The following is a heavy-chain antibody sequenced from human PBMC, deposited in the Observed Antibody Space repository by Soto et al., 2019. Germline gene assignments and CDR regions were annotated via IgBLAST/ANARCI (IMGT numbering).Heavy chain of an antibody. D-gene: IGHD5-18*01. Sequence: SETLSLTCTVSGGSISSSSYYWGWIRQPPGKGLEWIGSIYYSGSTYYNPSLKSRVTISVDTSKNQFSLKLSSVTAADTAVYYCARRRLPLWEPIDYWGQGTLVTVSS. V-gene: IGHV4-39*01. CDR3: ARRRLPLWEPIDY. CDR2: IYYSGST. J-gene: IGHJ4*02. CDR1: GGSISSSSYY.